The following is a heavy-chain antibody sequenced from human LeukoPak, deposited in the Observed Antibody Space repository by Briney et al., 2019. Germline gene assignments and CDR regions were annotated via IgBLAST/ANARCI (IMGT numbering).Heavy chain of an antibody. Sequence: ASVKVSCKASGYXXTGXXXXXXRXXXXQGXXXXGWINPNSGGTNYAQKFQGRVTMTRDTSISTAYMELSRLRSDDTAVYYCARDLLSRAFDIWGQGTMVTVSS. CDR1: GYXXTGXX. CDR3: ARDLLSRAFDI. J-gene: IGHJ3*02. D-gene: IGHD2-2*01. V-gene: IGHV1-2*02. CDR2: INPNSGGT.